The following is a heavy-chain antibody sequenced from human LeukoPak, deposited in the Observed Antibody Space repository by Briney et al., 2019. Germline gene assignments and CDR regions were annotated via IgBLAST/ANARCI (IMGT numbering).Heavy chain of an antibody. D-gene: IGHD2-15*01. V-gene: IGHV4-59*01. J-gene: IGHJ6*02. Sequence: SETLSLTCTVSGGSISSYYWSWIRQPPGKGLEWIGYIYYSGSTNYNPSLKSRVTISVDTSKNQFSLKLSSVTAADTAVYYCARVVVVAATGRDHYYYGMDVWGQGTTVTVSS. CDR1: GGSISSYY. CDR3: ARVVVVAATGRDHYYYGMDV. CDR2: IYYSGST.